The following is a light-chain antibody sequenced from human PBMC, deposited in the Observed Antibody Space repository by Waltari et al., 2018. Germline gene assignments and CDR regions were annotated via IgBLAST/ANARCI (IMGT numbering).Light chain of an antibody. J-gene: IGKJ4*01. Sequence: DIQMTQSPSSLSASVGDRVTITCRASQSISSYLNWYQQKPGKAPKLLIYAGASLQSGVPSRFSGSGSGTDFTLTISSLQPEDFATYYCQQSYSTLFTFGGGPKVEIK. CDR1: QSISSY. CDR2: AGA. CDR3: QQSYSTLFT. V-gene: IGKV1-39*01.